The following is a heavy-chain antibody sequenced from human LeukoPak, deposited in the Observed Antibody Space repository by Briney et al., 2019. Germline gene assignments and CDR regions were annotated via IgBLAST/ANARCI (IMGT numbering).Heavy chain of an antibody. CDR3: ARGSGGSGYPFDY. V-gene: IGHV3-48*04. CDR1: GFTFSSYG. CDR2: ISSGSSTI. J-gene: IGHJ4*02. Sequence: GGSLRLSCAASGFTFSSYGMHWVRQAPGKGLEWVSYISSGSSTIYYADSVKGRFTISRDNAKNSLYLQMNSLRAEDTAVYYCARGSGGSGYPFDYWGQGTLVTVSS. D-gene: IGHD3-22*01.